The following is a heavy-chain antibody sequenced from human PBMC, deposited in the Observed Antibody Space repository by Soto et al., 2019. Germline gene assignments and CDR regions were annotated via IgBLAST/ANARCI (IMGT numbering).Heavy chain of an antibody. D-gene: IGHD3-3*01. CDR3: ATRITVFGLLIPPFDP. CDR2: INHTGGT. V-gene: IGHV4-34*01. CDR1: GGSVNGYY. Sequence: SETLSLTCAVYGGSVNGYYWSWIRQPPGKGLEWIGEINHTGGTHYNPSLKSRVTMSVDTSKNQFSLRLSSVTAADTAIYYCATRITVFGLLIPPFDPWGQGTQVTVSS. J-gene: IGHJ5*02.